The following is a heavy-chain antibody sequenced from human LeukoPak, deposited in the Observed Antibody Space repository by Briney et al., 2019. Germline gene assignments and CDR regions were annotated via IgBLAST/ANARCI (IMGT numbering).Heavy chain of an antibody. CDR2: IYYSGST. J-gene: IGHJ5*02. CDR3: ARDPPLWETGTTLCFDP. Sequence: KPSETLSLTCTVSGGSISSGGYYWSWIRQHPGKGLEWIGYIYYSGSTYYNAPLKSRVTISVDTSKNQFSLKLSSVTAADTAVYYCARDPPLWETGTTLCFDPWGQGTLVTVSS. V-gene: IGHV4-31*03. CDR1: GGSISSGGYY. D-gene: IGHD1-1*01.